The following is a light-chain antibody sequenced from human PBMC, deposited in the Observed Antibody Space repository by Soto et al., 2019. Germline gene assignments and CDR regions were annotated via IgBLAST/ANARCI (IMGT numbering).Light chain of an antibody. CDR3: QQCHNWPFT. Sequence: EIVLTQSPATLSLSPGERATLSCRARQSVSSRLAWYQQKSGQAPRLLIYDASNRATGIPARFSGSGSGTDFTLTISSLEPEDFAVYYCQQCHNWPFTFGPGTKVDIK. J-gene: IGKJ3*01. CDR1: QSVSSR. V-gene: IGKV3-11*01. CDR2: DAS.